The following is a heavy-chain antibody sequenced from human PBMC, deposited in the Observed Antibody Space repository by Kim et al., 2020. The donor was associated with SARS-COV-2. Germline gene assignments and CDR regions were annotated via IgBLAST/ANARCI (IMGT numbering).Heavy chain of an antibody. Sequence: GGSLRLSCATSGFTLSSYAMHWVRQAPGKGLEWVAIIWYDGSNKYYADSVKGRFTISRDNSKNTLYLHMNSLRAEDTAVYYCARQMASIAMLVVIRGFDYWGQGALVTVSS. D-gene: IGHD3-22*01. V-gene: IGHV3-33*01. CDR2: IWYDGSNK. J-gene: IGHJ4*02. CDR1: GFTLSSYA. CDR3: ARQMASIAMLVVIRGFDY.